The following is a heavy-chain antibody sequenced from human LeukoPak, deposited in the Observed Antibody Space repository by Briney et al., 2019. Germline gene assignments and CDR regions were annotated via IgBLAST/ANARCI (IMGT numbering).Heavy chain of an antibody. CDR3: ARPRELDYYYYMDV. J-gene: IGHJ6*03. CDR1: GFTFSSYA. Sequence: SGGSLRLSCAASGFTFSSYAMSWVRQAPGKGLEWVSAISGSGGSTYYADSVKGRFTISRDNSKNTLYLQMNSLRAEDTALYYCARPRELDYYYYMDVWGKGTTVTVSS. D-gene: IGHD1-26*01. V-gene: IGHV3-23*01. CDR2: ISGSGGST.